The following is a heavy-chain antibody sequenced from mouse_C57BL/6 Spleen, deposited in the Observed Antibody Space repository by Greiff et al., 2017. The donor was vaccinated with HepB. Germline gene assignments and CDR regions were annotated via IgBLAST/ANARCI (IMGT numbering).Heavy chain of an antibody. Sequence: EVQLQQSGPELVKPGASVKIPCKASGYTFTDYNMDWVKQSHGKSLEWIGDINPNNGGTIYNQKFKGKATLTVAKSSSTAYMELRSLTSEDTAVYYCARGDYDDYAMDYWGQGTSVTVSS. J-gene: IGHJ4*01. CDR3: ARGDYDDYAMDY. V-gene: IGHV1-18*01. D-gene: IGHD2-4*01. CDR1: GYTFTDYN. CDR2: INPNNGGT.